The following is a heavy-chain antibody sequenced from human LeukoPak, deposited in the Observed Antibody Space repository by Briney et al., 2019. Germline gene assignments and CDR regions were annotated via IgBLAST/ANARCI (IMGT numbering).Heavy chain of an antibody. CDR3: AKHRGYSYGNYYDMHV. CDR1: GFTFSSYA. Sequence: GGSLGLSCAASGFTFSSYAMSWVRQAPGKGLEWVSGISGSGGSTYYADSVKGRFTISRDNSKNTLYLQMNSLRAEDTAVYYCAKHRGYSYGNYYDMHVWGQGTTVSVSS. J-gene: IGHJ6*02. D-gene: IGHD5-18*01. CDR2: ISGSGGST. V-gene: IGHV3-23*01.